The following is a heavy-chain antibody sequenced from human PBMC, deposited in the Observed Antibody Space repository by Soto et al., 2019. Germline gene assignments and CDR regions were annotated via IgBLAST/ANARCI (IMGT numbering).Heavy chain of an antibody. Sequence: QVQLVQSGAEVKKPGASVKVSCKASGYTFTNYGISWVRQAPGQGLEWMGWINTYHGNANYAQKLQGRVTMTTDTSTSTAYMEMRSLRSDDTAVYYCARDGDYGELYFQHWGQGSLVTVSS. CDR3: ARDGDYGELYFQH. D-gene: IGHD4-17*01. V-gene: IGHV1-18*01. J-gene: IGHJ1*01. CDR2: INTYHGNA. CDR1: GYTFTNYG.